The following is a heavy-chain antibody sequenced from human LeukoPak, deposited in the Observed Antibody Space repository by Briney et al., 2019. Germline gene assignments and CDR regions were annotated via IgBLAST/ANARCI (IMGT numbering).Heavy chain of an antibody. CDR1: EFTFSSYA. D-gene: IGHD3-16*01. CDR2: ISGTGSKT. J-gene: IGHJ4*02. Sequence: PGGSLRLSCVASEFTFSSYAMSWVRQAPGKGLEWVSGISGTGSKTYYPDSVKGRFTISRDNSKNTLYLQMNSLRAEDTAVYYCAKDRRDDVWGSYFDYWGQGTLVTVSS. V-gene: IGHV3-23*01. CDR3: AKDRRDDVWGSYFDY.